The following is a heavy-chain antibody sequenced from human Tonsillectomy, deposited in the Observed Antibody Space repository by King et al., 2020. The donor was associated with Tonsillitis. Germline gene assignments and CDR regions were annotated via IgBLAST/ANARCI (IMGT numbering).Heavy chain of an antibody. CDR3: AREEGGSGIDY. Sequence: QLQESGPGLVKPSETLSLTCTVSGGSISSSTYYWGWIRQPPGKGLEWIGTGHYSGSTAYNPSLKSRVTLSVDTSKNQFSLKLTSVTAADTAVYYCAREEGGSGIDYWGQGTLVTVSS. V-gene: IGHV4-39*02. CDR1: GGSISSSTYY. D-gene: IGHD3-10*01. J-gene: IGHJ4*02. CDR2: GHYSGST.